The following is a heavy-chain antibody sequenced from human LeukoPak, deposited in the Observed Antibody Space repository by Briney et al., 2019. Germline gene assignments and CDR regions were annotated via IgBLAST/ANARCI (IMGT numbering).Heavy chain of an antibody. Sequence: PSETLSLTCAVYGGSFSGYYWSWIRQPPGKGLEWIGNIYYSGSTYYNPSLKSRVSISVDTSKNQFSLKLSSVAAADTAVYYCQSRFLEWLLDYWGQGTLVTVSS. V-gene: IGHV4-34*01. D-gene: IGHD3-3*01. CDR1: GGSFSGYY. CDR2: IYYSGST. J-gene: IGHJ4*02. CDR3: QSRFLEWLLDY.